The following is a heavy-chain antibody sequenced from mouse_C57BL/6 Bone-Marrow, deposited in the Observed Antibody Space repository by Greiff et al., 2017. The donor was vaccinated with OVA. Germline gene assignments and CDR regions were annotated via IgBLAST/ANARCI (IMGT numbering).Heavy chain of an antibody. D-gene: IGHD2-3*01. CDR1: GFSFTSYG. J-gene: IGHJ3*01. V-gene: IGHV2-3*01. CDR2: IWGDGST. Sequence: QVQLQQSGPGLVAPSQSLSITCTVSGFSFTSYGVSWVRQPPGKGLEWLGVIWGDGSTNDHSALISKLSISKDNSKSQVFLKLNSLQTDDTATYYCAKPKSSFGGYYVWFAYWGQGTLVTVSA. CDR3: AKPKSSFGGYYVWFAY.